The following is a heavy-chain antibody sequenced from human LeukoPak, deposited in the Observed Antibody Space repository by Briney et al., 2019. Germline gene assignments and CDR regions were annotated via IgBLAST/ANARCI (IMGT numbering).Heavy chain of an antibody. V-gene: IGHV3-66*01. Sequence: GGSLRLSCAASGFTVSSNYMSWVRQAPGKGLEWVSVIYSGGSTYYADSVKGRFTISRDNSKNTLYLQMNSLRAEDTAVYYCARDIAVAGTYYGMDVWGQGTTVTVSS. CDR2: IYSGGST. D-gene: IGHD6-19*01. CDR3: ARDIAVAGTYYGMDV. J-gene: IGHJ6*02. CDR1: GFTVSSNY.